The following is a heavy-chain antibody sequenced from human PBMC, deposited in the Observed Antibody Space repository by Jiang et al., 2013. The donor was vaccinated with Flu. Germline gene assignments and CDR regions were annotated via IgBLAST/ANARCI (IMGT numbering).Heavy chain of an antibody. J-gene: IGHJ4*02. CDR3: ARGPDISAYYYFY. CDR2: IIPIFGTV. CDR1: GDTFNNNA. D-gene: IGHD3-22*01. Sequence: GAEVKKPGSSVKVSCKASGDTFNNNAISWVRQAPGQGLEWMGGIIPIFGTVNYAQKFQGRVTITADKSTNTVYMVLNSLRSEDTAVYYCARGPDISAYYYFYWGQGTLVTVSS. V-gene: IGHV1-69*06.